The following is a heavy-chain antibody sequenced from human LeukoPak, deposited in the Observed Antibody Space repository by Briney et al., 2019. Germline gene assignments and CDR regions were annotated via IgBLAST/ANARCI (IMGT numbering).Heavy chain of an antibody. V-gene: IGHV3-30*02. CDR3: ATAHLWFGELNGSGTYFDY. CDR1: GFTFSRYG. J-gene: IGHJ4*02. D-gene: IGHD3-10*01. Sequence: GGSLRLSCAASGFTFSRYGMHWVLQAPGKGLEWVAFIRYDGSNKYYADSVKGRFTISRDNSKNTLYLQMNSLRAEDTAVYYCATAHLWFGELNGSGTYFDYWGQGTLVTVSS. CDR2: IRYDGSNK.